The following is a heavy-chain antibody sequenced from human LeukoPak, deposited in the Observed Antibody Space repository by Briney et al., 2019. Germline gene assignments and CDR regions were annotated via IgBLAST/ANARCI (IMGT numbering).Heavy chain of an antibody. J-gene: IGHJ4*02. D-gene: IGHD5-24*01. CDR2: ISSSSSTI. Sequence: GGSLRLSCAASGFTFSSYSMNWVRQAPGKGLEWVSYISSSSSTIYYADSVKGRFTISRDNAKNSLYLQMYSLRAEDTAVYYCASGGMEMANWGQGTLVTVSS. CDR1: GFTFSSYS. CDR3: ASGGMEMAN. V-gene: IGHV3-48*01.